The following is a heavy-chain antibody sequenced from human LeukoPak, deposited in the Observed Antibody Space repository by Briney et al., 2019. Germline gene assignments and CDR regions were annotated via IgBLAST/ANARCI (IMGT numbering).Heavy chain of an antibody. V-gene: IGHV1-69*05. J-gene: IGHJ3*02. Sequence: GASVKVSCKASGGTFSSYAISWVRQAPGQGLEWMGRIIPIFGTANYAQKFQGRVTITTDESTSTAYMELSSLRSEDTAVYYCGREQLLQDGAFDIWGQGTMVTVSS. CDR2: IIPIFGTA. D-gene: IGHD6-6*01. CDR3: GREQLLQDGAFDI. CDR1: GGTFSSYA.